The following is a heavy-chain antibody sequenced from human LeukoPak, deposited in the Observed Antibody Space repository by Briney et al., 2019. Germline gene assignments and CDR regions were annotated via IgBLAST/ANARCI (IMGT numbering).Heavy chain of an antibody. J-gene: IGHJ3*02. D-gene: IGHD3-10*01. Sequence: GESLKISCKGSGYRFTSYWIGWVRQMPGKGLEWMGSIYGGGSDTRYSPSFQGLVTISADKSISTAYLQWSSLKASDIAMYYCARRRVQVDHDAFDIWGQGTMVTVSS. CDR3: ARRRVQVDHDAFDI. CDR1: GYRFTSYW. V-gene: IGHV5-51*01. CDR2: IYGGGSDT.